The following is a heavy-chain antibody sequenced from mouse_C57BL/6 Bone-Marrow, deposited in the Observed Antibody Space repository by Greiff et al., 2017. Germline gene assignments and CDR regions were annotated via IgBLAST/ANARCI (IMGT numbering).Heavy chain of an antibody. D-gene: IGHD1-1*01. CDR1: GYTFTSYG. J-gene: IGHJ3*01. V-gene: IGHV1-81*01. CDR3: ARWAGYYGFAY. CDR2: IYPRSGNT. Sequence: QVQLKQSGAELARPGASVKLSCKASGYTFTSYGISWVKQRTGQGLEWIGEIYPRSGNTYYNEKFKGKATLTADKSSSTAYMERRSLASDDSAVYFCARWAGYYGFAYWGKGTLVTVSA.